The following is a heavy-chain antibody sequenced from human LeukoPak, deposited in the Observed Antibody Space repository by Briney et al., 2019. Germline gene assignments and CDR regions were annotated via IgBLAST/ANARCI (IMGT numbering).Heavy chain of an antibody. CDR3: ARPSYPYSSGWCVHY. J-gene: IGHJ4*02. V-gene: IGHV3-30*04. CDR1: GFTLSSYA. CDR2: ISYDGSNK. D-gene: IGHD6-19*01. Sequence: GRSRRPSCAASGFTLSSYAMHWVRQAPGKGLEWVAAISYDGSNKYYADSVKGRFTISRDNSKNTLYLQMNSLRAEDTAVYYCARPSYPYSSGWCVHYWGQGTLVTVSS.